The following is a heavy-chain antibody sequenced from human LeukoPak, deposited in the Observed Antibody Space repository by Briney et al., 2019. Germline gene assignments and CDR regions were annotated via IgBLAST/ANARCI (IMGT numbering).Heavy chain of an antibody. CDR3: ARDYGSGSYYDHNWFHP. CDR1: GYTFTTYG. J-gene: IGHJ5*02. D-gene: IGHD3-10*01. CDR2: ISGYNGNT. Sequence: ASVKVSCKASGYTFTTYGISWVRQAPGQGLEWMGWISGYNGNTNYAQKLQGRVTMTTDTSTSTAYMELRTLRSDDTAVYYCARDYGSGSYYDHNWFHPWGQGTLLTVSS. V-gene: IGHV1-18*01.